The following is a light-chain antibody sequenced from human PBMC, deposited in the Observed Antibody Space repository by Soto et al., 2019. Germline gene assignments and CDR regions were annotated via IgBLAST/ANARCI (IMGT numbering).Light chain of an antibody. Sequence: QPPAGSGCTWRRVPISFSRSSSNIGGNIVNWYQQLPGTAPKLLIFGNDQRPSWVPDRFSGSKSGTSASLAISGLQSEDEANYYCAAWDDSLNGVVFGGGTKVTVL. J-gene: IGLJ2*01. CDR1: SSNIGGNI. CDR2: GND. CDR3: AAWDDSLNGVV. V-gene: IGLV1-44*01.